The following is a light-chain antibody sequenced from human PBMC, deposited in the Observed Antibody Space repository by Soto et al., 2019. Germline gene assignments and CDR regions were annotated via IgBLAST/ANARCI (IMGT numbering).Light chain of an antibody. Sequence: IQMTQSPSTLSASVGDRVTITCRASQSISNWMAWYQQKPGKAPKLLIYDASSLEGGVPSRFSGSGSGTEFTLTISSRQPDDFATYYCQQYNRYSRAFGQGTKVEIK. J-gene: IGKJ1*01. CDR2: DAS. CDR1: QSISNW. CDR3: QQYNRYSRA. V-gene: IGKV1-5*01.